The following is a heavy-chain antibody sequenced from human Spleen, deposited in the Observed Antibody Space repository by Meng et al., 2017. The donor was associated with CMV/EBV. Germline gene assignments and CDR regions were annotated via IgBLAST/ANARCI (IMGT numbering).Heavy chain of an antibody. J-gene: IGHJ6*02. CDR1: GYTFTGYY. Sequence: ASVKVSCKASGYTFTGYYMHWVRQAPGQGLEWMGWINPNSGGTNYAQKFQGRVTMTRDTSISTAYMELSRLRSDDTAVHYCASHDFWNPYGMDVWGQGTTVTVSS. CDR3: ASHDFWNPYGMDV. V-gene: IGHV1-2*02. CDR2: INPNSGGT. D-gene: IGHD3-3*01.